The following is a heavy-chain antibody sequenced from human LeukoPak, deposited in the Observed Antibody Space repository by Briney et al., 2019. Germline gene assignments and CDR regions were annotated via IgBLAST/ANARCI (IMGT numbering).Heavy chain of an antibody. D-gene: IGHD6-19*01. J-gene: IGHJ6*02. CDR1: GFTFSSYA. CDR2: ISGSGGST. V-gene: IGHV3-23*01. Sequence: GGSLRLSCAASGFTFSSYAMSWVRQAPGKGLEWVSAISGSGGSTYYADSVKGRFTISRDNSKNTLYLQMNSLRAEDTAVYYCAKRGYISGSPHGIDVWGQGTTVTVSS. CDR3: AKRGYISGSPHGIDV.